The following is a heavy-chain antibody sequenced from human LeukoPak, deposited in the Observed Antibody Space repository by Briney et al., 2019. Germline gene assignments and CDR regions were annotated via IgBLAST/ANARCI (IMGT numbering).Heavy chain of an antibody. CDR1: GFTFDDYA. J-gene: IGHJ3*02. CDR3: AKDRRGWFDAFDI. Sequence: PGGSLRLSCAASGFTFDDYAMHWVRQAPGKGLEWVSGISWNSGSIGYADSVKGRFTISRDNAKNSLYLQMNSLRAEDMALYYCAKDRRGWFDAFDIWGQGTMVTVSS. CDR2: ISWNSGSI. D-gene: IGHD2-15*01. V-gene: IGHV3-9*03.